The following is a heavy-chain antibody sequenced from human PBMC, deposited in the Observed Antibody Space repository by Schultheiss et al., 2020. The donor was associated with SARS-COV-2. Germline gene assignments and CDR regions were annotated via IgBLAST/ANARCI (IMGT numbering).Heavy chain of an antibody. CDR3: ARALLRGAFDI. J-gene: IGHJ3*02. Sequence: ASVKVSCKASGYTFTSYDINWVRQATGQGLEWMGWMNPNSGNTGYAQKFQGRVTMTTDTSTSTAYMDLRSLRSDDTAVYYCARALLRGAFDIWGQGTTVTVSS. D-gene: IGHD3-16*01. V-gene: IGHV1-8*01. CDR2: MNPNSGNT. CDR1: GYTFTSYD.